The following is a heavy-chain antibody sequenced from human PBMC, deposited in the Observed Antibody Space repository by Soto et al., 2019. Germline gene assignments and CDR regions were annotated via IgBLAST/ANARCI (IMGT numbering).Heavy chain of an antibody. D-gene: IGHD3-10*01. J-gene: IGHJ6*02. CDR3: ERAPSWRLVRRVDPGLVESMDV. Sequence: QVPLVQSGAEVTKPGSSVKVSCKASGGTFSSYAISWVRQAPGQGLEWMGGIIPIFGTANYAQKFQGRVTITADDSTRTVYKQPCSVSSHDTAVNYCERAPSWRLVRRVDPGLVESMDVWGQGTTVTFSS. V-gene: IGHV1-69*01. CDR2: IIPIFGTA. CDR1: GGTFSSYA.